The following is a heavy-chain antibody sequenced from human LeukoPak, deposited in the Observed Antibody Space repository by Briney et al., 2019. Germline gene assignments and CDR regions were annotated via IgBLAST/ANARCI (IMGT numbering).Heavy chain of an antibody. CDR3: ASSGGSYYYYYMDV. Sequence: PGGSLRLSCAPSGFTFSSYWMHWVRQAPGKGLVWVSRINSDGSSTSYADSVKGRFSISRDNAKNMLYLQMNSLRAEDTAVYYCASSGGSYYYYYMDVWGKGTTVTVSS. D-gene: IGHD3-16*01. CDR1: GFTFSSYW. CDR2: INSDGSST. V-gene: IGHV3-74*01. J-gene: IGHJ6*03.